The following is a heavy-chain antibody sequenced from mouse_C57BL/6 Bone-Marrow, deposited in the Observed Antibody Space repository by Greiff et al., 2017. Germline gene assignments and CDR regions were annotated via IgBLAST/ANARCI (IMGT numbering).Heavy chain of an antibody. CDR1: GFTFSSYG. V-gene: IGHV5-6*01. CDR3: ARHRAPYFDY. Sequence: EVNVVESGGDLVKPGGSLTLSCAASGFTFSSYGMSWVRQTPDKRLEWVATISSGGSYTYYPDSVKGRFTISRDNSKNTLYLQMSSLKSEDTAMYYCARHRAPYFDYWGQGTTLTVSS. CDR2: ISSGGSYT. D-gene: IGHD3-3*01. J-gene: IGHJ2*01.